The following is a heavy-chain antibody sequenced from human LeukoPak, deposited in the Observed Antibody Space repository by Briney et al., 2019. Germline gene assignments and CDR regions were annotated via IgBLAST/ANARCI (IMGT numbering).Heavy chain of an antibody. CDR3: AVAILTGYKYGMDV. CDR2: IYSGGST. CDR1: GFTVSSNY. V-gene: IGHV3-53*04. J-gene: IGHJ6*02. D-gene: IGHD3-9*01. Sequence: PGGSLRLSCAASGFTVSSNYMSWVRQAPGKGLEWVSVIYSGGSTYYADSLKGRFTISRHNSKNTLYLQMNSLRAEDTAVYHFAVAILTGYKYGMDVWGQGTTVTVSS.